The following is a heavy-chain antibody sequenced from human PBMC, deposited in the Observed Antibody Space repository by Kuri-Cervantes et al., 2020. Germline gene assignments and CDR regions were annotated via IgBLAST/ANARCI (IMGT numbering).Heavy chain of an antibody. CDR2: IYYSGST. CDR1: GGSISSGGYY. Sequence: SETLSLTCTVSGGSISSGGYYWSWIRQHPGKGLEWIGYIYYSGSTYYNPSLKSRVTISVDTSKNQFSLKLSSVTAADTAVYYCARAPSLGQLEPNDYWGQGTLVTVSS. CDR3: ARAPSLGQLEPNDY. D-gene: IGHD6-13*01. V-gene: IGHV4-31*03. J-gene: IGHJ4*02.